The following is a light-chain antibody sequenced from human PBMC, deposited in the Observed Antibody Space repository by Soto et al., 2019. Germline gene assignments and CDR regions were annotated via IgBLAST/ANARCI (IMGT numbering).Light chain of an antibody. CDR1: SSDVGGYNY. CDR3: SSYTTNTTLV. J-gene: IGLJ3*02. CDR2: EVT. Sequence: QSALTQPPSASGSPGQSVTISCTGTSSDVGGYNYVSWYQQYPGKAPKLMIYEVTKRPSGTSNRFSGSKSGNTASLTVSGLQTEDEADYYCSSYTTNTTLVFGGGTQLTVL. V-gene: IGLV2-14*01.